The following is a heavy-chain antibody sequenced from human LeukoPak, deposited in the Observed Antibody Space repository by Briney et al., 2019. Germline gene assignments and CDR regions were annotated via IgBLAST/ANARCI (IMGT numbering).Heavy chain of an antibody. D-gene: IGHD3-10*01. J-gene: IGHJ4*02. CDR3: ARGGDTIVRGVQPNSDY. CDR1: GYTFTGYY. V-gene: IGHV1-2*02. Sequence: ASVKVSCKASGYTFTGYYMHWVRQAPGQGLEWMGWINPNSGGTNYAQKFQGRVTMTRDTSISTAYMELSRLRSDDTAVYYCARGGDTIVRGVQPNSDYWGQGTLVTVSS. CDR2: INPNSGGT.